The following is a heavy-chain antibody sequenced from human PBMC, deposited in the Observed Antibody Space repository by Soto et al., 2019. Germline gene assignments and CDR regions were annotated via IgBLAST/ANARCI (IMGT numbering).Heavy chain of an antibody. Sequence: GGSLRLSCAASGFTFSDHYMDWVRQAPGKGLEWVGRTRNKANSYTTEYAASVKGRFTISRDDSKNSLYLQMNSLKTEDTAVYYCASGSDSSGPRAFDIWGQGTIVTVSS. CDR1: GFTFSDHY. CDR2: TRNKANSYTT. J-gene: IGHJ3*02. D-gene: IGHD3-22*01. V-gene: IGHV3-72*01. CDR3: ASGSDSSGPRAFDI.